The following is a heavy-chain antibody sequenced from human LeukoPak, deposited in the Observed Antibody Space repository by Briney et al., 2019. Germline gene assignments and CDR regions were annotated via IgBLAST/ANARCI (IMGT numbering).Heavy chain of an antibody. Sequence: ASVKVSCKASGGTFSSYAISWVRQAPGQGPEWMGGIIPIFGTANYAQKFQGRVTITADESTSTAYMELSSLRSEDTAVYYCARDIVVVPAAYRETNWFDPWGQGTLVTVSS. CDR3: ARDIVVVPAAYRETNWFDP. CDR1: GGTFSSYA. CDR2: IIPIFGTA. V-gene: IGHV1-69*13. J-gene: IGHJ5*02. D-gene: IGHD2-2*01.